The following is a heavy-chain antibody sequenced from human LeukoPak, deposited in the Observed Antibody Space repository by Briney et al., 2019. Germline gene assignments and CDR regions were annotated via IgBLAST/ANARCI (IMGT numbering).Heavy chain of an antibody. Sequence: GGSLRLSCAASGFTFSSYELNWVRQAPGKGLEWVSYISSSGSTIKYADSVKGRFTISRGSAKNSLYLQMNSLRAEDTAVYYCAREILHYYYDSSGWGQGTLVTVSS. V-gene: IGHV3-48*03. CDR2: ISSSGSTI. CDR1: GFTFSSYE. CDR3: AREILHYYYDSSG. J-gene: IGHJ4*02. D-gene: IGHD3-22*01.